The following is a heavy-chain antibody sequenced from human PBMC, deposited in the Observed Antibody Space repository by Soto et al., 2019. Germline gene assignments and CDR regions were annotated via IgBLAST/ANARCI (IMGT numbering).Heavy chain of an antibody. CDR2: IYSGGST. D-gene: IGHD1-26*01. CDR1: GFTVSSNY. CDR3: AREKVTLLRVDYYYYGMDA. J-gene: IGHJ6*02. V-gene: IGHV3-53*01. Sequence: PXGSLRLSCAASGFTVSSNYMSWVRQAPGKGLEWVSVIYSGGSTYYADSVKGRFTISRDNSKNTLYLQMNSLRAEDTAVYYCAREKVTLLRVDYYYYGMDAWGQGTTVTVSS.